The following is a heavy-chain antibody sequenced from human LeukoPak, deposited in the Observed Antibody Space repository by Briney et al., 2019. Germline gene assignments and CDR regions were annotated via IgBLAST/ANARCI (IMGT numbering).Heavy chain of an antibody. Sequence: PGGSRRLSFAASGFTFSSYWMHWVRQAPGKGLVWFSRINSDGSSTSYADSVKGRFTISRDNAKNTLYLQMNSLRAEDTAVYYCARDAVTTSLDWFDPWGQGTLVTVSS. V-gene: IGHV3-74*01. CDR2: INSDGSST. D-gene: IGHD4-17*01. J-gene: IGHJ5*02. CDR1: GFTFSSYW. CDR3: ARDAVTTSLDWFDP.